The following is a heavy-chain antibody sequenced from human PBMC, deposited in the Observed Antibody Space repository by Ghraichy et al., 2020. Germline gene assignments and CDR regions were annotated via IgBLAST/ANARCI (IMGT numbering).Heavy chain of an antibody. CDR1: GFTFSSYW. V-gene: IGHV3-7*03. D-gene: IGHD2-2*01. CDR2: IKEDGSEK. J-gene: IGHJ4*02. CDR3: ARLYQQVIWSFDY. Sequence: GGSPRLSCAASGFTFSSYWMSWVRQAPGKGLEWVANIKEDGSEKYYVDSVKGRFTISRDNAKNSLYLQMNSLRGEDTAVYYCARLYQQVIWSFDYWGQGTLVTVSS.